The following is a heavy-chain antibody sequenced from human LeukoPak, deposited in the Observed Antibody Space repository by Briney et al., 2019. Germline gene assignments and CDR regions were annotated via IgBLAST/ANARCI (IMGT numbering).Heavy chain of an antibody. V-gene: IGHV4-59*12. CDR1: GGPISNYY. J-gene: IGHJ6*03. CDR3: AASQPYSYNWNHYYMDV. Sequence: SETLSLTCSVSGGPISNYYWTWIRQSPGKGLEGIGFISYSGNTNYNPSLKSRVTISLDTSKIQFSLKLSSVTAADTAVYYCAASQPYSYNWNHYYMDVWGKGTTVTVSS. CDR2: ISYSGNT. D-gene: IGHD1-20*01.